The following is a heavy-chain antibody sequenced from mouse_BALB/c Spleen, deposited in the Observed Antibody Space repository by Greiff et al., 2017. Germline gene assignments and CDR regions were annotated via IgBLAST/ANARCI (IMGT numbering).Heavy chain of an antibody. CDR1: GYSITSGYY. D-gene: IGHD1-1*01. CDR2: ISYDGSN. J-gene: IGHJ4*01. Sequence: DVQLVESGPGLVKPSQSLSLTCSVTGYSITSGYYWNWIRQFPGNKLEWMGYISYDGSNNYNPSLKNRISITRDTSKNQFFLKLNSVTTEDTATHYCARPYYYGPMDYWGQGTSVTVSS. CDR3: ARPYYYGPMDY. V-gene: IGHV3-6*02.